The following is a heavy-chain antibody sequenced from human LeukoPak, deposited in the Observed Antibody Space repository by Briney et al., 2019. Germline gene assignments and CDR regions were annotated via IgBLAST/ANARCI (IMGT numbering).Heavy chain of an antibody. CDR2: MKSDGSEK. CDR1: GFTFSSYW. Sequence: PGGSLRLSCEVSGFTFSSYWMSWVRQAPGKGLEWVANMKSDGSEKYYVDSVKGRFTISRDNSKNSLYLQMNSLRAEDTAVYYCARDPRQSHLVYTTGDYWGQGTLVTVSS. D-gene: IGHD2-2*02. J-gene: IGHJ4*02. CDR3: ARDPRQSHLVYTTGDY. V-gene: IGHV3-7*01.